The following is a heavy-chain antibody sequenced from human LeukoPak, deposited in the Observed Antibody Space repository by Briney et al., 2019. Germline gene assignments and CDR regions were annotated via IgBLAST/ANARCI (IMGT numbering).Heavy chain of an antibody. Sequence: ASVKVSCKASGYTFTGYYMHWVRQAPGQGLEWMGWINPNSGGTNYAQKFQGRVTMARDTSISTAYMELSRLRSDDTAVYYCASDLMDYSNPMDVWGKGTTVTVSS. CDR1: GYTFTGYY. D-gene: IGHD4-11*01. V-gene: IGHV1-2*02. CDR3: ASDLMDYSNPMDV. CDR2: INPNSGGT. J-gene: IGHJ6*03.